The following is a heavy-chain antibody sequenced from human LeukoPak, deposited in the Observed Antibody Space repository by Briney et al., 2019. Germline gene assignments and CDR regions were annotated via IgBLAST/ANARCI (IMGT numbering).Heavy chain of an antibody. CDR3: ATVYFDSSGPEYY. V-gene: IGHV1-69*05. J-gene: IGHJ4*02. D-gene: IGHD3-22*01. CDR2: IIPIFGTA. CDR1: GGTFSSYA. Sequence: SVKVSCKASGGTFSSYAISWVRQAPGQGLEWMGRIIPIFGTANYAQKLQGRVTMTTDTSTSTAYMELRSLRSDDTGVYYCATVYFDSSGPEYYWGQGTLVTVSS.